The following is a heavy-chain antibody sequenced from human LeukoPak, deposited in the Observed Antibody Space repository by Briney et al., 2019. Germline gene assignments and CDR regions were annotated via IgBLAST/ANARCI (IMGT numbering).Heavy chain of an antibody. J-gene: IGHJ6*03. CDR3: ARGHRSSWYQVYYYYYMDV. D-gene: IGHD6-13*01. V-gene: IGHV1-8*01. CDR2: MNPNSGNT. Sequence: ASVKVSCKASGYTFTSYDINWVRQATGQGLEGMGWMNPNSGNTGYAQKFQGRVTMTRNTSISTAYMELSSLRSEDTAVYYCARGHRSSWYQVYYYYYMDVWGKGTTVTISS. CDR1: GYTFTSYD.